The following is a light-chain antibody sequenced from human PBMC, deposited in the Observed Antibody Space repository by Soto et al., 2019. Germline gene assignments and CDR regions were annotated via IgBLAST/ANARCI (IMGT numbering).Light chain of an antibody. CDR3: QQSYDTPWT. CDR2: AAT. CDR1: QSINTY. Sequence: DIQMTQSPSTLSASVGDRVTISCRASQSINTYLNWYQQKPGKAPKVLIYAATSLQSGVPSRFSGSGSGTDFTLTIRSLQPEDFATYFCQQSYDTPWTFGQGTKVDIK. J-gene: IGKJ1*01. V-gene: IGKV1-39*01.